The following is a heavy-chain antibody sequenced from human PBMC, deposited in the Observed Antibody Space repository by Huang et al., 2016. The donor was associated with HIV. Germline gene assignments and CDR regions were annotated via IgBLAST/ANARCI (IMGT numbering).Heavy chain of an antibody. CDR3: AREDYSYGYYYFDY. Sequence: EVQLVESGGGLVKPGGSLRLSCAASGFTFSSYSMNWVRQAPGKGLEWVSFISSSSSYIYYADSVKGRFTISRDNAKNSLYLQMNSLRAEDTAVYYCAREDYSYGYYYFDYWGQGTLVTASS. CDR2: ISSSSSYI. D-gene: IGHD5-18*01. J-gene: IGHJ4*02. V-gene: IGHV3-21*01. CDR1: GFTFSSYS.